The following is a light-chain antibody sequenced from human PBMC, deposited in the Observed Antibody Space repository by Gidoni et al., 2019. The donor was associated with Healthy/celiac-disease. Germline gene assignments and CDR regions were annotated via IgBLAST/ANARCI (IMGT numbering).Light chain of an antibody. V-gene: IGKV2-28*01. CDR2: LGS. CDR1: QSLLHSNGYNY. J-gene: IGKJ4*01. Sequence: DIVMTQSPLSLPVTPGEPASISCRSSQSLLHSNGYNYLDWYLQKPGQSTQLLIYLGSNRASGVPDRFGGSGSGTDFTLKISRVEAEDVGVYYCMQALQTPRDFGGGTKVEIK. CDR3: MQALQTPRD.